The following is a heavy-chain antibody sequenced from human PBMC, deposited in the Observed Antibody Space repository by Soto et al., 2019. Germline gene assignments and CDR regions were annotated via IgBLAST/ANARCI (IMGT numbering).Heavy chain of an antibody. D-gene: IGHD3-16*01. V-gene: IGHV3-66*01. J-gene: IGHJ4*02. CDR2: IYSGGST. Sequence: GGSLRLSCAPSGFTVSTKYMSWVRQAPGKGLEWVSVIYSGGSTFYADSVRGRFTISRDNSKNTVNLQMNRLRAEDTAVYYCARDPWAADYWGQGTLVTVSS. CDR3: ARDPWAADY. CDR1: GFTVSTKY.